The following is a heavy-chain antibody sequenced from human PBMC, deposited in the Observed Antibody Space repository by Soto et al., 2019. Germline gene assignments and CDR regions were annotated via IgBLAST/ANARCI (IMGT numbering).Heavy chain of an antibody. CDR1: GFTFSSYG. D-gene: IGHD5-18*01. CDR3: AKNLQLWSQGDYFDY. J-gene: IGHJ4*02. Sequence: GGSLRLSCAASGFTFSSYGMHWVRQAPGKGLEWVAVISYDGSNKYYADSVKGRFTISRDNSKNTLYLQMNSLRAEDTAVHYCAKNLQLWSQGDYFDYWGQGTLVTVSS. CDR2: ISYDGSNK. V-gene: IGHV3-30*18.